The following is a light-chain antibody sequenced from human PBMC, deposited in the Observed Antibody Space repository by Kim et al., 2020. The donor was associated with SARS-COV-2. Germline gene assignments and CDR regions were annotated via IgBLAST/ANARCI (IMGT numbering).Light chain of an antibody. CDR3: QSAYSSGTYEL. CDR1: ALPKQY. V-gene: IGLV3-25*03. CDR2: KDS. Sequence: SYELTQPPSVSVSPGQTARITCSGDALPKQYAYWYQQKPGQAPVLVIYKDSERPSGIPERFSGSSSGTTVTLTISGVLAEDEAAYYCQSAYSSGTYELFG. J-gene: IGLJ3*02.